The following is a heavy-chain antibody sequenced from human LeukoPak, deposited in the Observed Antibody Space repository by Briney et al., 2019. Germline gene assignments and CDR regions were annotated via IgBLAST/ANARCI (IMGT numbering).Heavy chain of an antibody. CDR2: IYSGGST. D-gene: IGHD3-10*01. CDR3: ARGTTMVRGALDY. Sequence: GGSLRLSCAASGFTVSSNYMSWVRQAPGKGLEWVSVIYSGGSTYYADSVKGRFTISRDNSKNTLYLQMNSLRAEDTAVYYCARGTTMVRGALDYWGQGTLVTVSS. V-gene: IGHV3-66*01. CDR1: GFTVSSNY. J-gene: IGHJ4*02.